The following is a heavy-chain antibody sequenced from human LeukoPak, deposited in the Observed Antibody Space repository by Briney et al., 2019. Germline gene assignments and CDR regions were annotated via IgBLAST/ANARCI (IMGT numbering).Heavy chain of an antibody. CDR2: ISGSGDTT. Sequence: GGSLRLSCAASGFTFSTNAMTWVRQAPGKGLEWVSTISGSGDTTYYADSVKGRFTISRDNSKNTLYLQMNSLRAEDTAVYYCAKEHSNYHYYYGMDVWGQGTTVTVSS. CDR3: AKEHSNYHYYYGMDV. CDR1: GFTFSTNA. V-gene: IGHV3-23*01. J-gene: IGHJ6*02. D-gene: IGHD4-11*01.